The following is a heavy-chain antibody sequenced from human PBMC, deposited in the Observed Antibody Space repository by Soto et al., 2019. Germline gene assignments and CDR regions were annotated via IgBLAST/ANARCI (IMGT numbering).Heavy chain of an antibody. V-gene: IGHV1-69*06. CDR3: ARDRPGQLGPLHWFDP. J-gene: IGHJ5*02. D-gene: IGHD6-6*01. CDR1: GGTFSSYS. CDR2: IIPIFGTT. Sequence: SVKVSCKASGGTFSSYSISWVLQAPGEGLEWMGGIIPIFGTTNYAQKFQGRVTITADKSTSTAYMELSSLRSEDTAVYYCARDRPGQLGPLHWFDPWGQGTLVTVSS.